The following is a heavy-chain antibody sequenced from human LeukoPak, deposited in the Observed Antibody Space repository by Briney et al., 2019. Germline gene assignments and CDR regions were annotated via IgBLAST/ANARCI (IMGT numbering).Heavy chain of an antibody. V-gene: IGHV2-5*01. CDR3: AHSTFYDFWSGRVENWFDP. CDR2: IYWNDDK. D-gene: IGHD3-3*01. Sequence: ESGPTLVNPTPTLTLTCTFSGFSRSTRGVGVGWIRQPPGKALEWLALIYWNDDKRYSPSLKSRLTITKDTSKNQVVLTMTNMDPVDTATYYCAHSTFYDFWSGRVENWFDPGGQGTLVTVSS. CDR1: GFSRSTRGVG. J-gene: IGHJ5*02.